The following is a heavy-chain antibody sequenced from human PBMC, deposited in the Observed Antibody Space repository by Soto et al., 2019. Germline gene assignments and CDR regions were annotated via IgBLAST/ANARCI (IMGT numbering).Heavy chain of an antibody. CDR1: GYTFTSYA. D-gene: IGHD2-21*02. CDR3: ARSIVVVTALDY. Sequence: QVQLVQSGAEEKKPGASVKVSCKASGYTFTSYAMHWVRQAPGQRLEWMGWINAGNGNTKYSQKFQGRVTITRDTCASTAYMELRILRSEDTAVYYCARSIVVVTALDYWGQGTLVTVSS. J-gene: IGHJ4*02. V-gene: IGHV1-3*05. CDR2: INAGNGNT.